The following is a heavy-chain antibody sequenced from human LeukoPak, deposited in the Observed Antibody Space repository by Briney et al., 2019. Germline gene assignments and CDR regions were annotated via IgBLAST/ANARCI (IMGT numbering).Heavy chain of an antibody. CDR1: GGSISSYY. V-gene: IGHV4-59*08. J-gene: IGHJ3*02. CDR2: IYYSGST. CDR3: ARQFAEDDAFDI. Sequence: SETLSLTCTVSGGSISSYYWSWIRQPPGKGLEWIGYIYYSGSTNYNPSLKSRVTISVDTSKNQFSLKLSSVTAADTAVYYCARQFAEDDAFDIWGQGTMVTASS.